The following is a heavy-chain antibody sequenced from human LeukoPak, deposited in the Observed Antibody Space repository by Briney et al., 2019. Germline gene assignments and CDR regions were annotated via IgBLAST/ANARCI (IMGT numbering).Heavy chain of an antibody. CDR2: ISSSSSTI. CDR1: GFTFSSYS. J-gene: IGHJ4*02. CDR3: AREEYYYDSSGYYLPYYFDY. D-gene: IGHD3-22*01. V-gene: IGHV3-48*01. Sequence: PGGSLRLSCAASGFTFSSYSMNWVRQAPGKGLEWVSYISSSSSTIYYADSVKGRFTISRYNAKNSLYLQMNSLRAEDTAVYYCAREEYYYDSSGYYLPYYFDYWGQGTLVTVSP.